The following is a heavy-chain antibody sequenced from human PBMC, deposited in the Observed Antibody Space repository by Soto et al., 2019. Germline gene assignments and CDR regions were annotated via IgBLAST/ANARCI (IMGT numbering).Heavy chain of an antibody. Sequence: SETLSLTCAVYGGSFSGYYWSWIRQPPGKGLEWIGEINHSGSTNYNPSLKSRVTISVDTSKNQFSLKLSSVTAADTAVYYCARVVTPYYYYYYMDVWGKGTTVTVSS. CDR3: ARVVTPYYYYYYMDV. D-gene: IGHD4-4*01. J-gene: IGHJ6*03. CDR2: INHSGST. V-gene: IGHV4-34*01. CDR1: GGSFSGYY.